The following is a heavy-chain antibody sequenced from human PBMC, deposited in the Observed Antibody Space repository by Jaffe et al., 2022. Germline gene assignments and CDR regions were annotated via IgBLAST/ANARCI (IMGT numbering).Heavy chain of an antibody. CDR2: INPNSGGT. CDR1: GYTFTGYY. CDR3: ARGFGYCSSTSCPTFYY. J-gene: IGHJ4*02. Sequence: QVQLVQSGAEVKKPGASVKVSCKASGYTFTGYYMHWVRQAPGQGLEWMGRINPNSGGTNYAQKFQGRVTMTRDTSISTAYMELSRLRSDDTAVYYCARGFGYCSSTSCPTFYYWGQGTLVTVSS. D-gene: IGHD2-2*03. V-gene: IGHV1-2*06.